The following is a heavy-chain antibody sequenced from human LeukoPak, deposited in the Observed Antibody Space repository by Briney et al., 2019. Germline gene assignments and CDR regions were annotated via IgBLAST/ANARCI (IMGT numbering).Heavy chain of an antibody. Sequence: SETLSLTCTVSGGSISSYYWSWIRQPAGKGLEWIGRIYTSGSTNYNPSLKSRVTMSVDTSKNQFSLKLSSVTAADTAVYYTAGGTHASRFRTNWFDPWGQGTLVTVSS. D-gene: IGHD1-1*01. CDR3: AGGTHASRFRTNWFDP. J-gene: IGHJ5*02. CDR2: IYTSGST. CDR1: GGSISSYY. V-gene: IGHV4-4*07.